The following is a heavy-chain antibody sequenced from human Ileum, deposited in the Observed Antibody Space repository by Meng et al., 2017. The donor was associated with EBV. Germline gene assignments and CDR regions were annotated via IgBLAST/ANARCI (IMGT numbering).Heavy chain of an antibody. CDR3: AARVGGSYSGFDL. J-gene: IGHJ4*02. CDR1: GASISSHML. CDR2: IFHVGTG. V-gene: IGHV4-4*02. D-gene: IGHD1-26*01. Sequence: ESGHRLVEPSETLSLPCPCSGASISSHMLWGWVRQPPTKGPEWIGEIFHVGTGNYNPSLKSRVTISMDTSKNQISLGLTSVTAADTAVYYCAARVGGSYSGFDLWGQGTLVTVSS.